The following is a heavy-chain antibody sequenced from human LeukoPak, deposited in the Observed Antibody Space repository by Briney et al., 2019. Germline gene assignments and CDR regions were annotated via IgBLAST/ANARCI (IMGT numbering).Heavy chain of an antibody. D-gene: IGHD5-12*01. V-gene: IGHV1-3*01. CDR3: ARDVRVDIVAFDY. J-gene: IGHJ4*02. CDR1: GYTFTSYA. CDR2: INAGNGNT. Sequence: ASVKVSCKASGYTFTSYAMHWVRQAPGQRLEWMGWINAGNGNTKYSQKFQGRVTITRDTSASTAYMELSSLRSEDTAVYYCARDVRVDIVAFDYWGQGTLVTVSS.